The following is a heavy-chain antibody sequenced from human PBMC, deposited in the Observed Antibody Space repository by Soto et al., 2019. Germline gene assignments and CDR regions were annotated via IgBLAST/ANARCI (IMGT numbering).Heavy chain of an antibody. V-gene: IGHV4-34*01. CDR3: ASGMGYYDSSGYRPFDY. CDR1: GGSFSGYY. CDR2: INHSGST. Sequence: PSETLSLTCAVYGGSFSGYYWSWIRQPPGKGLEWIGEINHSGSTNYNPSLKSRVTISVDTSKNQFSLKLSSVTAADTAVYYCASGMGYYDSSGYRPFDYWGQGTLVTVSS. J-gene: IGHJ4*02. D-gene: IGHD3-22*01.